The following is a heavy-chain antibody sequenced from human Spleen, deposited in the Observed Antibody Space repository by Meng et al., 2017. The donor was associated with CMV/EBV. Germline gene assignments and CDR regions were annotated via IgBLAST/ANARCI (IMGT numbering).Heavy chain of an antibody. D-gene: IGHD2-15*01. CDR1: GFAFGTYW. J-gene: IGHJ4*02. CDR2: IKEDGSDK. Sequence: GESLKISCAASGFAFGTYWMSWVRQAPGKGLEWVATIKEDGSDKYYVDSVKGRFTISRDNAKNSLYLQMNSLRAEDTAVYYCAREGVVVVAATLGDRSFDYWGQGTLVTVSS. CDR3: AREGVVVVAATLGDRSFDY. V-gene: IGHV3-7*01.